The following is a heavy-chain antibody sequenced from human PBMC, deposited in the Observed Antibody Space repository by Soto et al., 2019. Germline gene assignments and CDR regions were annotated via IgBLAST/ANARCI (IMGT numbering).Heavy chain of an antibody. CDR3: ARGCPYGDPCGSYYYYMDV. J-gene: IGHJ6*03. V-gene: IGHV3-33*01. D-gene: IGHD4-17*01. Sequence: QVQLVESGGGVVQPGRSLRLSCAASGFTFSSYGMHWVRQAPGKGLEWVAVIWYDGSNKYYADSVKGRFTISRDNSKNTLYLQMNSLGAEDTAVYYCARGCPYGDPCGSYYYYMDVWGKGTTVTVSS. CDR1: GFTFSSYG. CDR2: IWYDGSNK.